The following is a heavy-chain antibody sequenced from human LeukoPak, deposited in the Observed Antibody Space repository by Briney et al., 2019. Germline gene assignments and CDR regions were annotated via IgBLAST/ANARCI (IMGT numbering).Heavy chain of an antibody. CDR3: ERGHLGLGL. D-gene: IGHD3-16*01. CDR2: VKKDGRET. V-gene: IGHV3-7*03. Sequence: PGGSLRLSCVASGLTLSDWWMTWVRQAPGRGLEWVASVKKDGRETYYVDSVKGRFTISRDNAKNSLYLQMNSLRVEDTAVYFCERGHLGLGLWGQGTTVTVSS. CDR1: GLTLSDWW. J-gene: IGHJ6*02.